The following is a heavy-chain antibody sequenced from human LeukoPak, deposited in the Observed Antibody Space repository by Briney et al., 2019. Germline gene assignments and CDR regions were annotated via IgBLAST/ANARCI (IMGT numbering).Heavy chain of an antibody. V-gene: IGHV3-23*01. CDR3: AKGIYSSGWSYFDY. J-gene: IGHJ4*01. CDR1: GFTFSNSA. Sequence: GSLRLSFAASGFTFSNSAMSWVRQAPGKGLEWVSTLIGSGITTYYADSVKGRFTISRDNSKNTLYLQMNSLRAEDTAVYYCAKGIYSSGWSYFDYWGHGTLVTVSS. D-gene: IGHD6-19*01. CDR2: LIGSGITT.